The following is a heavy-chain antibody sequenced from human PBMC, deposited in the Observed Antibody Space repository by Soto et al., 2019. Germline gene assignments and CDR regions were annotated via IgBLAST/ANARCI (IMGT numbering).Heavy chain of an antibody. V-gene: IGHV1-3*01. Sequence: SVKVSCKASGYSFTSNAIHCIRQAPGQSLEWMGWINGGDANTQYSQNFQGRVTLSRDTSATTAYMELRSLRSEDTAVYYCARGFDGSADYWGQGTLVTVSS. CDR3: ARGFDGSADY. J-gene: IGHJ4*02. CDR1: GYSFTSNA. CDR2: INGGDANT. D-gene: IGHD3-10*01.